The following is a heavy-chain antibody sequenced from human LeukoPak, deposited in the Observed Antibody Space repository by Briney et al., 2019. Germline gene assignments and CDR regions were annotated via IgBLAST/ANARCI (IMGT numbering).Heavy chain of an antibody. Sequence: GGSLRLSCAASGFTFSSYAMHWVRQAPGKGLEWVAVISYDGSNKYYADSVKGRFTISRDNSKNTLYLQMNSLRAEDTAVYYCARDPSITIFGVVRTYYYYGMDVWGQGTTVTVSS. CDR3: ARDPSITIFGVVRTYYYYGMDV. J-gene: IGHJ6*02. D-gene: IGHD3-3*01. V-gene: IGHV3-30*04. CDR1: GFTFSSYA. CDR2: ISYDGSNK.